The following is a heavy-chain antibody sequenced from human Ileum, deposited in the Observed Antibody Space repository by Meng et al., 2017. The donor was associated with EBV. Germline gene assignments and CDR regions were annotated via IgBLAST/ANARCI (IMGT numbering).Heavy chain of an antibody. CDR1: GGSFSGSYW. D-gene: IGHD3-16*01. Sequence: VQLQASGPRLVRPSGTLSLTCTVSGGSFSGSYWWSWVRQSPEKGLEWIGEVYPSGTPYYNPSLKSRVTISLDKSRNQFSLNLIHVTAADAAVYYCARDAFQYASGIPAHWGQGTLVTVSS. CDR2: VYPSGTP. V-gene: IGHV4-4*02. J-gene: IGHJ4*02. CDR3: ARDAFQYASGIPAH.